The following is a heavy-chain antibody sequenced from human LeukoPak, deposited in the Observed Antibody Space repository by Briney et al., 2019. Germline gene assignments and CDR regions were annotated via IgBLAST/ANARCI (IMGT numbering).Heavy chain of an antibody. CDR3: AKRGYYDFWSGYYGYFDY. V-gene: IGHV3-23*01. CDR2: ISGSGGST. D-gene: IGHD3-3*01. Sequence: GGSLRLSCAVSEFTFNSYAMSWVRQAPGKGLEWVSGISGSGGSTYYADSVKGRFTISRDNSKNTLYLQMNSLRAEDTAVYYCAKRGYYDFWSGYYGYFDYWGQGTLVTVSS. J-gene: IGHJ4*02. CDR1: EFTFNSYA.